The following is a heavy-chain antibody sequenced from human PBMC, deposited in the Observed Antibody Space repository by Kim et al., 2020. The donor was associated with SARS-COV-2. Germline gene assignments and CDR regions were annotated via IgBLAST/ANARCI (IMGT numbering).Heavy chain of an antibody. V-gene: IGHV1-8*01. Sequence: ASVKVSCKASGYTFTSYDINWVRQATGQGLEWMGWMNPNSGNTGYAQKFQGRVTMTRNTSISTAYMELSSLRSEDTAVYYCARVDVPLLRYFDWFNWFDPWGQGTLVTVSS. CDR3: ARVDVPLLRYFDWFNWFDP. CDR1: GYTFTSYD. J-gene: IGHJ5*02. CDR2: MNPNSGNT. D-gene: IGHD3-9*01.